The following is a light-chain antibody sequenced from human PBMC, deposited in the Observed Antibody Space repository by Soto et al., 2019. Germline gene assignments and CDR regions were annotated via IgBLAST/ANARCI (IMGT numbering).Light chain of an antibody. J-gene: IGKJ4*01. V-gene: IGKV3-11*01. Sequence: EIVLTQSPVTLSLSPGERATLSCRASQSVSRYLAWYQQKPGQPPRLLIYDASKRATGVPARFTGSGSGTDFTLTISSLEPEDFAVYYCQQRSDWPLTFGGGTDVEI. CDR2: DAS. CDR3: QQRSDWPLT. CDR1: QSVSRY.